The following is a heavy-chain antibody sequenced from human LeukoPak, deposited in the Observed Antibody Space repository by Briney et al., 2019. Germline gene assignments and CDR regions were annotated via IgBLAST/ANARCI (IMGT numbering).Heavy chain of an antibody. V-gene: IGHV3-9*01. J-gene: IGHJ4*02. Sequence: PGGSLRLSCAASGFTFDDYAMHWVRQAPGKGLEWVSGISWNSGSIGYADSVKGRFTISRDNAKNSLYLQMNSLRAEDTALYYCAKDGVAAAGTGWFDYWGQGTLVTVSS. D-gene: IGHD6-13*01. CDR3: AKDGVAAAGTGWFDY. CDR2: ISWNSGSI. CDR1: GFTFDDYA.